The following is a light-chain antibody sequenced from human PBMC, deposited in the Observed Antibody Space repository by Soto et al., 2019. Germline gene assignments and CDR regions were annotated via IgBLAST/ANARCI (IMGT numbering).Light chain of an antibody. CDR1: SGHNSYA. CDR2: LNSDGSH. V-gene: IGLV4-69*01. CDR3: QTWGTGIHGV. J-gene: IGLJ3*02. Sequence: QSALTQSPSASASLGASVKLTCTLSSGHNSYAIAWHQQQPEKGPRYLMKLNSDGSHSKGDGIPDRFSGSSSGAERYLTISSLQSEDEADYYCQTWGTGIHGVFGGGTKLTVL.